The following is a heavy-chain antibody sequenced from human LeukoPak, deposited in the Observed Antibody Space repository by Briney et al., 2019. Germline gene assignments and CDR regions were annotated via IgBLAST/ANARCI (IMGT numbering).Heavy chain of an antibody. J-gene: IGHJ4*02. CDR2: ISGSGGST. V-gene: IGHV3-23*01. D-gene: IGHD4-17*01. CDR1: GLTFSSYA. Sequence: GGSLRLSCAASGLTFSSYAMSWVRQAPGKGLEWVSTISGSGGSTYYADSVKGRFTFSRDNSKNTLYLQMNSLRADDTAVCYCAKNMTTVTAFAYWGQGTLVTVSS. CDR3: AKNMTTVTAFAY.